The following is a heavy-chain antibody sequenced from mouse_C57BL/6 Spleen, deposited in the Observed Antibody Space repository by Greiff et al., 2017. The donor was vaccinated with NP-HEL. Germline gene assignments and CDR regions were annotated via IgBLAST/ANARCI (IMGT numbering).Heavy chain of an antibody. CDR1: GYTFTSYW. D-gene: IGHD1-1*01. CDR3: ANGSSGGYYAMDY. J-gene: IGHJ4*01. V-gene: IGHV1-7*01. CDR2: INPSSGYT. Sequence: VHLVESGAELAKPGASVKLSCKASGYTFTSYWMHWVKQRPGQGLEWIGYINPSSGYTKYNQKFKDKATLTADKSSSTAYMQLSSLTYEDSAVYYCANGSSGGYYAMDYWGQGTSVTVSS.